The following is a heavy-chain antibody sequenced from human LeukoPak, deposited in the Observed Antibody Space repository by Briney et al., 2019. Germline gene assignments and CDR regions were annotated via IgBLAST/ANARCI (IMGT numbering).Heavy chain of an antibody. Sequence: GGSLRLSCSASGFTFSRYAMQWVRQAPGKGLEYVSGISSNGGSTYYADSVKGRFTISRDNSKNTLYLQMSSLRAEDTAVYYCVKSGSYYNEPYYFDYWGQGTLVTVSS. CDR3: VKSGSYYNEPYYFDY. V-gene: IGHV3-64D*06. J-gene: IGHJ4*02. CDR2: ISSNGGST. D-gene: IGHD3-10*01. CDR1: GFTFSRYA.